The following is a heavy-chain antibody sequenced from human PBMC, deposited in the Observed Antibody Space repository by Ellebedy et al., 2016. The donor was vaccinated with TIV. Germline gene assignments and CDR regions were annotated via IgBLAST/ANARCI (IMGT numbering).Heavy chain of an antibody. Sequence: PGGSLRLSCAASGFSFSTYWMSWVRQAPGKGLEWVANIKQDGSEKYYVDSVKGRFTISRDNAKNSLFLQMNSLRAEDTAVYYCAREGRITGTDYWGQGTLVTVSS. CDR2: IKQDGSEK. D-gene: IGHD3-10*01. CDR3: AREGRITGTDY. CDR1: GFSFSTYW. J-gene: IGHJ4*02. V-gene: IGHV3-7*01.